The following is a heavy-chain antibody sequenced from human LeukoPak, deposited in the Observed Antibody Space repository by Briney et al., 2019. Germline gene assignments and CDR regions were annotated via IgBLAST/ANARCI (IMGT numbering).Heavy chain of an antibody. CDR1: GYTFTSYY. CDR2: INPSGGST. V-gene: IGHV1-46*01. D-gene: IGHD3-22*01. CDR3: ARGHYYDSSGYYPDY. Sequence: ASVKVSCKASGYTFTSYYMHWVRQAPGQGLEWMGIINPSGGSTSYAQKFQGRVTMTRNTSISTAYMELSSLRSEDTAVYYCARGHYYDSSGYYPDYWGQGTLVTVSS. J-gene: IGHJ4*02.